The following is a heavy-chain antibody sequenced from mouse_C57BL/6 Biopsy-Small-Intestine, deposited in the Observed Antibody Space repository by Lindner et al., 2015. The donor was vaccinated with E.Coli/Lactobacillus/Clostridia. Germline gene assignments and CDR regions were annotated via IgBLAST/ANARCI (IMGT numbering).Heavy chain of an antibody. CDR3: ARDLRGNYFDY. J-gene: IGHJ2*01. CDR2: ISYDGSN. CDR1: GYSITSGYY. Sequence: VQLQESGPGLVKPSQSLSLTCSVTGYSITSGYYWNWIRQFPGNKLEWMGYISYDGSNNYNPSLKNRISITRDTSKNQFFLKLNSGTTEDTATYYCARDLRGNYFDYWGQGTTLTVSS. V-gene: IGHV3-6*01. D-gene: IGHD2-14*01.